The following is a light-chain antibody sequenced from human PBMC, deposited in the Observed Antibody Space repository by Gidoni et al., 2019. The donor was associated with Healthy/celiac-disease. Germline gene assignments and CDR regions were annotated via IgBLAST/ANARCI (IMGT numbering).Light chain of an antibody. CDR2: GAS. J-gene: IGKJ1*01. CDR3: QQYGSSPWT. V-gene: IGKV3-20*01. Sequence: LVLPQSPGTLSLSPGARATLSCRASQSVSSSYLAWYQQKPGQAPRLLIYGASSRATGIPDRFSGSGSGTDFTLTISRLEPEDFAVYYCQQYGSSPWTFGQGTKVEIK. CDR1: QSVSSSY.